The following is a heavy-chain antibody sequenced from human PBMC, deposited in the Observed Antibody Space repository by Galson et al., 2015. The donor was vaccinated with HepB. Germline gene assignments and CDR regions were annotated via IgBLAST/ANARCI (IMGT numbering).Heavy chain of an antibody. Sequence: SVKVSCKASGYTFTSYAMHWVRQAPGQRLEWMGWSNAGNGNTKYSQEFQGRVTITADKSTSTAYMELSSLRSEDTAVYYCARDETEYSSRAYYYYYGMDVWGQGTTVTVSS. CDR2: SNAGNGNT. V-gene: IGHV1-3*02. CDR3: ARDETEYSSRAYYYYYGMDV. CDR1: GYTFTSYA. J-gene: IGHJ6*02. D-gene: IGHD6-6*01.